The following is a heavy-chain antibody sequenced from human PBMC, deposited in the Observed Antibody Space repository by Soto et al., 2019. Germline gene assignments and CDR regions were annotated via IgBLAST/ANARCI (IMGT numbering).Heavy chain of an antibody. CDR3: ARGPYCGDECYFAY. V-gene: IGHV4-4*07. CDR2: IYNSGII. J-gene: IGHJ4*02. D-gene: IGHD2-21*01. CDR1: GDSISKYY. Sequence: PSETLSLTCSVFGDSISKYYWSWIRQPAGKGLEWIGRIYNSGIINYNPSLESRVTMSVDPSKNQISLKLSSATAADTAIYYCARGPYCGDECYFAYWGQGTLVTVS.